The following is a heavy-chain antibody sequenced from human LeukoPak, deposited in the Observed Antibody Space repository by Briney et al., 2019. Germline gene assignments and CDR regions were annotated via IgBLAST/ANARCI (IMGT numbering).Heavy chain of an antibody. J-gene: IGHJ3*02. CDR2: IYYSGST. CDR1: GGSISSYY. Sequence: SETLSLTCTVSGGSISSYYWSWIRQPPGKGLEWIGYIYYSGSTNYNPSLKSRVTISVDTSKNQFSLKLSSVTAADTAVYYCAMAYLTYYYDSSGYSVAFDIWGQGTMVTVSS. D-gene: IGHD3-22*01. CDR3: AMAYLTYYYDSSGYSVAFDI. V-gene: IGHV4-59*01.